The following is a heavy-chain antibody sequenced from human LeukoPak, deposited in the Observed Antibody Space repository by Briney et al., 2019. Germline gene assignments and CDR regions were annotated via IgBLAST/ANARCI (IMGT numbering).Heavy chain of an antibody. D-gene: IGHD3-16*01. CDR2: INPNSGDT. V-gene: IGHV1-2*02. CDR1: GSSITCYY. J-gene: IGHJ4*02. CDR3: ATQRGSYLWGTDFDY. Sequence: ASVKVSCKASGSSITCYYLHWERHAPGQGLEWMGWINPNSGDTKYAQKFQGRVTMTRDTSISTAYMELSRLRTDDSDGYYCATQRGSYLWGTDFDYWGQGTLVTVSS.